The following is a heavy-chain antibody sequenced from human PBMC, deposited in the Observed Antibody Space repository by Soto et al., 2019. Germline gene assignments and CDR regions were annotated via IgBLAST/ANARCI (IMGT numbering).Heavy chain of an antibody. Sequence: PSETLSLTCTVSGGSISSYYWSWIRQPPGKGLEWIGYIYYSGSTNYNPSLKSRVTISVDTSKNQFSLKLSSVTAADTAVYYCARLKLRYFDWLSNTLPYYYYMDVWGKGTTVTVSS. CDR3: ARLKLRYFDWLSNTLPYYYYMDV. CDR1: GGSISSYY. CDR2: IYYSGST. J-gene: IGHJ6*03. V-gene: IGHV4-59*01. D-gene: IGHD3-9*01.